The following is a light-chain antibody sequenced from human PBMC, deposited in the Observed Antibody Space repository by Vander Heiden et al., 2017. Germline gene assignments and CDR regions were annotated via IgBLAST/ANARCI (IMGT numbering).Light chain of an antibody. CDR2: DVS. CDR1: SSDVGGYNY. V-gene: IGLV2-11*01. Sequence: QSALTQPRSVSGSPGQSVTISCTGTSSDVGGYNYVSWYQQHPGKAPKLMIYDVSKRPSGVPDRFFGSKSGNTASLTISGLQAEDEADYYCCSYAGSYTFLVFGGGTKMTVL. CDR3: CSYAGSYTFLV. J-gene: IGLJ3*02.